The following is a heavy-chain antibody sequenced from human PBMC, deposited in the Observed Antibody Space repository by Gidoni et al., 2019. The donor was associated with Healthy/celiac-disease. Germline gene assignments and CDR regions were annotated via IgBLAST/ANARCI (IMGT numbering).Heavy chain of an antibody. V-gene: IGHV3-11*01. Sequence: QLQLVESGGGLVKPGGSLRLSCAASGFTFSDYYMSCIRQAPGKGLEWVSYISSSGSTIYYADSVKGRFTISRDNAKNSLYLQMNSLRAEDTAVYYCARAAYYYDPDAFDIWGQGTMVTVSS. D-gene: IGHD3-22*01. J-gene: IGHJ3*02. CDR3: ARAAYYYDPDAFDI. CDR1: GFTFSDYY. CDR2: ISSSGSTI.